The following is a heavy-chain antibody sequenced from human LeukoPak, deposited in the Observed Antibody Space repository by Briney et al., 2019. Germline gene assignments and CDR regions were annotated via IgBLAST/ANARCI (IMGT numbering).Heavy chain of an antibody. CDR2: IYHSGST. D-gene: IGHD2-2*02. CDR1: GGSISSGGYY. CDR3: ARQVAVPAAINY. Sequence: SETLSLTCTVSGGSISSGGYYWSWIRQPPGKGLEWIGYIYHSGSTYYNPSLKSRVTISVDRSKNQFSLKLSSVTAADTAAYYCARQVAVPAAINYWGQGTLVTVSS. J-gene: IGHJ4*02. V-gene: IGHV4-30-2*01.